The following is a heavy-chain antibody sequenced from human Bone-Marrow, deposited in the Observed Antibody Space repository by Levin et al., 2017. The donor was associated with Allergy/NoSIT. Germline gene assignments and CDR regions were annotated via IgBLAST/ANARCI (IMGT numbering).Heavy chain of an antibody. CDR3: ARVYCSGGSCYFLFDY. D-gene: IGHD2-15*01. J-gene: IGHJ4*02. CDR2: INHSGST. Sequence: SQTLSLTCAVYGGSFSGYYWSWIRQPPGKGLEWIGEINHSGSTNYNPSLKSRVTISVDTSKNQFSLKLSSVTAADTAVYYCARVYCSGGSCYFLFDYWGQGTLVTVSS. V-gene: IGHV4-34*01. CDR1: GGSFSGYY.